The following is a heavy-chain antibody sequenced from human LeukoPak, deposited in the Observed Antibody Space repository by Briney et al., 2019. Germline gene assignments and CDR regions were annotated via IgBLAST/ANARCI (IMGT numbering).Heavy chain of an antibody. CDR2: INPSGGST. Sequence: GASVKVSRKASGYTFTSYYMHWVRQAPGQGLEWMGIINPSGGSTSYAQKSQGRVTMTRDTSTSTVYMELSSLRSEDTAVYYCARVGQLTGHYDYWGQGTLVTVSS. CDR3: ARVGQLTGHYDY. CDR1: GYTFTSYY. D-gene: IGHD3-9*01. J-gene: IGHJ4*02. V-gene: IGHV1-46*01.